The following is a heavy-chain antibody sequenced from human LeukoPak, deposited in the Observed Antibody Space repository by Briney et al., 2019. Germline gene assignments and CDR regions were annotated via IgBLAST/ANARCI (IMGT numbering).Heavy chain of an antibody. CDR3: ARSYYYDYRQIDY. D-gene: IGHD3-22*01. J-gene: IGHJ4*02. V-gene: IGHV4-39*01. CDR2: IYYSGST. CDR1: GDSISTSGYY. Sequence: SETLSLTCTVSGDSISTSGYYWGWIRQPLGKGLEWLGSIYYSGSTYYNPSLKSRVTISVDTSKNQFSLNLYSVTAADTAVFYCARSYYYDYRQIDYWGQGTLVTVSS.